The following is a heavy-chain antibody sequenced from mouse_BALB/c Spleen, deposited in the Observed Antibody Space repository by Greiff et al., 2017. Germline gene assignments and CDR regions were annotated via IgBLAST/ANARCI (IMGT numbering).Heavy chain of an antibody. V-gene: IGHV5-9*03. CDR3: ARETDYFDY. CDR2: ISSGGGNT. J-gene: IGHJ2*01. D-gene: IGHD3-2*01. CDR1: GFTFSSYT. Sequence: EVQVVESGGGLVKPGGSLKLSCAASGFTFSSYTMSWVRQTPEKRLEWVATISSGGGNTYYTDSVKGRFTISRDNAKNNLYLQMSSLRSEDTALYYCARETDYFDYWGQGTTLTVSS.